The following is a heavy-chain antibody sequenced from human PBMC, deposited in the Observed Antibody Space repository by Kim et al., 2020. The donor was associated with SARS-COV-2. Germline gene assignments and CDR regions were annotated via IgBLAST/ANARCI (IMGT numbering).Heavy chain of an antibody. CDR2: IKSKTDGGTT. D-gene: IGHD1-26*01. J-gene: IGHJ4*02. V-gene: IGHV3-15*01. Sequence: GGSLRLSCAASGFTFSNAWMSWVRQAPGKGLEWVGRIKSKTDGGTTDYAAPVKGRFTISRDDSKNTLYLQMNSLKTEDTAVYYCTTDAPWELPFDYWGQGTLVTVSS. CDR3: TTDAPWELPFDY. CDR1: GFTFSNAW.